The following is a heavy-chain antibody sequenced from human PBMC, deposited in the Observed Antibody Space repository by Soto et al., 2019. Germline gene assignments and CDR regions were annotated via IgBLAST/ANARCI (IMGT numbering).Heavy chain of an antibody. V-gene: IGHV1-3*01. Sequence: ASVKVSCKASGYTFSIYAMHWVRQAPGQRLEWMGWINAGNGNTKYSQKFQGRVTITRDTSASTAYMELSSLRSEDTAVYYCARKIRDFWSGQFDYWGQGTLVTVSS. D-gene: IGHD3-3*01. J-gene: IGHJ4*02. CDR1: GYTFSIYA. CDR2: INAGNGNT. CDR3: ARKIRDFWSGQFDY.